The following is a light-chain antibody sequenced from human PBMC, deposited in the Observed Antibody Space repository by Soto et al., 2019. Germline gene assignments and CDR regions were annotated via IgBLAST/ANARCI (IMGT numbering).Light chain of an antibody. CDR3: QQSYSTPRT. Sequence: DIQMTQSPSSLSVSVGDRVTITCRASQSISSYLNWYQQKPGKAPKFLIYAASSLQSGVPPRFSGSGSGTDFTLTISSLQPEDFATYYCQQSYSTPRTFGQGTKVDSK. CDR1: QSISSY. CDR2: AAS. V-gene: IGKV1-39*01. J-gene: IGKJ1*01.